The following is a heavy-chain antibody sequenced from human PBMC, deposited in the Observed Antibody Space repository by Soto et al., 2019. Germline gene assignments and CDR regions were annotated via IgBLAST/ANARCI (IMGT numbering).Heavy chain of an antibody. J-gene: IGHJ6*02. CDR1: GFTFSDYY. D-gene: IGHD2-2*01. CDR3: ARDGGVIIAAATGGGYGMDV. Sequence: HVQMVESGGDLVKPGGSLRLSYAVSGFTFSDYYMSWIRQAPEKGLEWVAYISSRGNYTNYADSVRGRFTISRDNVKNSLFLQMNSLRDEDTAVYYCARDGGVIIAAATGGGYGMDVWGQGTTVIVSS. CDR2: ISSRGNYT. V-gene: IGHV3-11*06.